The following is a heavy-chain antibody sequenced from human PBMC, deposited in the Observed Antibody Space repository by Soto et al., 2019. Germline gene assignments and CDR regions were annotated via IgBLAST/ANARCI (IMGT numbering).Heavy chain of an antibody. CDR3: ASHRTFWPFDY. CDR2: ISYSDGS. J-gene: IGHJ4*02. CDR1: GGSISSRGSMSGRSFY. Sequence: PSETLSLTCTVSGGSISSRGSMSGRSFYWGWMRQPPGKGLEWIASISYSDGSFYNSSLKSRLTISVDTSKNQFSLSLRSVTAADTSVYYCASHRTFWPFDYWGQGTVVTVSS. V-gene: IGHV4-39*01. D-gene: IGHD2-8*01.